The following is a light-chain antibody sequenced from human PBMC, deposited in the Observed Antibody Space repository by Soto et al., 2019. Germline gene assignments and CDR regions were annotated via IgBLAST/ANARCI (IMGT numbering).Light chain of an antibody. Sequence: DIQMTQSPSTLSTSIGDRVTITCRASQSISDSLAWYQQKPGKAPFLLISDASNLERGVPSRFSGSGSGTEFTLTISSIQPDDFATYYFQQYTGYSRTFGQGTKVEIK. CDR3: QQYTGYSRT. CDR1: QSISDS. J-gene: IGKJ1*01. CDR2: DAS. V-gene: IGKV1-5*01.